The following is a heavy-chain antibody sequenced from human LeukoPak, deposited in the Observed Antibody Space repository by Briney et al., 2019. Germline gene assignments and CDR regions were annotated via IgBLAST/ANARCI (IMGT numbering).Heavy chain of an antibody. J-gene: IGHJ5*02. D-gene: IGHD6-13*01. CDR2: IYYSGST. CDR3: ARGVAYSSSWYLSWFDP. V-gene: IGHV4-59*12. CDR1: GGSISSYY. Sequence: PSETLSLPCTVSGGSISSYYWSWIRQPPGKGLEWVGYIYYSGSTNYNPSLKSRVTMSVDTSKNQFSLKLSSVTAADTAVYYCARGVAYSSSWYLSWFDPWGQGTLVTVSS.